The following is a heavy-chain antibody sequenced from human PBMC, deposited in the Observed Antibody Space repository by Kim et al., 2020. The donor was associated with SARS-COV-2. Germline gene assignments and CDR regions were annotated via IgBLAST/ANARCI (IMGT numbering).Heavy chain of an antibody. Sequence: GGSLRLSCAASGFTFSNAWMSWVRQAPGKGLEWVGRIKSKTDGGTTDYAAPVKGRFTISRDDSKNTLYLQMNSLKTEDTAVYYCTTDGYSSSFPFDYWGQGTLVTVSS. CDR3: TTDGYSSSFPFDY. D-gene: IGHD6-13*01. J-gene: IGHJ4*02. V-gene: IGHV3-15*01. CDR2: IKSKTDGGTT. CDR1: GFTFSNAW.